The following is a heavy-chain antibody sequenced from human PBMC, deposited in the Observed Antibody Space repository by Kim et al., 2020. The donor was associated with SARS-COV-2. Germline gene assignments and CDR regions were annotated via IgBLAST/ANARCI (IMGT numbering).Heavy chain of an antibody. CDR3: ARGIAALLKNWFDP. V-gene: IGHV6-1*01. J-gene: IGHJ5*02. Sequence: AVSVKSRIAITPDTSKNQFSLQLNSVTPEDTAVYYCARGIAALLKNWFDPWGQGTLVTVSS. D-gene: IGHD6-6*01.